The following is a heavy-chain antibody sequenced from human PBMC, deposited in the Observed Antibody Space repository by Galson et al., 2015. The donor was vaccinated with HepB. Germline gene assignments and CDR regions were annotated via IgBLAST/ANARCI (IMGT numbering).Heavy chain of an antibody. J-gene: IGHJ3*02. D-gene: IGHD1-26*01. CDR1: GDSVSSNSVA. CDR3: ARDRGSSGFDI. V-gene: IGHV6-1*01. CDR2: TYYRSKWYY. Sequence: CAISGDSVSSNSVAWNWIRQSPSRGLEWLGKTYYRSKWYYDYAVSVKSRITINPDTSKNQSSLQLNSVTPEDTAVYYCARDRGSSGFDIWGQGTMVTVSS.